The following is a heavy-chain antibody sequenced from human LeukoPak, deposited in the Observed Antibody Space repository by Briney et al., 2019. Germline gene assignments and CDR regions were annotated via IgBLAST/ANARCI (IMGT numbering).Heavy chain of an antibody. CDR2: IYHSGST. J-gene: IGHJ4*02. V-gene: IGHV4-38-2*01. D-gene: IGHD3-16*01. CDR3: ARVAREITRIYYFDY. Sequence: PSETLSLTCAVSGYSISSGYYWGWIRQPPGKGLEWIGSIYHSGSTYYKSSLKSRVTISVDTSKNQFSLKLSSVTAADTAVYYCARVAREITRIYYFDYWGQGTLVTVSS. CDR1: GYSISSGYY.